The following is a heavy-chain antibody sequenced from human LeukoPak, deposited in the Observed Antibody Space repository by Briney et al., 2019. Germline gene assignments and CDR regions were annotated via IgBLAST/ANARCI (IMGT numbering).Heavy chain of an antibody. CDR3: ARERAPIVVVINDNAFDI. CDR1: GYTFTSYY. Sequence: GASVKVSCKASGYTFTSYYMHWVRQAPGQGLEWLGVINPSGGSTSYAQKFQGRVTMTRDTSTSTVYMELSSLRSEDTAVYYCARERAPIVVVINDNAFDIWGQGTMVTVSS. CDR2: INPSGGST. J-gene: IGHJ3*02. V-gene: IGHV1-46*01. D-gene: IGHD3-22*01.